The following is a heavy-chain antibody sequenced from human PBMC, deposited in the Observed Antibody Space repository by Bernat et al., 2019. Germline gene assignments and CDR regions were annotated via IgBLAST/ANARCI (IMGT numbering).Heavy chain of an antibody. CDR3: ARLGYCSSTSCYAVRPTLYYMDV. J-gene: IGHJ6*03. Sequence: QVQLQESGPGLVKPSETLSLTCTVSGGSISSYYWSWIRQPPGKGLEWIGYIYYSGSTNYIPSLKSRVTISVDTSKNRFSLKLGSVTAADTAVYYCARLGYCSSTSCYAVRPTLYYMDVWGKGTTVTVSS. D-gene: IGHD2-2*01. V-gene: IGHV4-59*08. CDR1: GGSISSYY. CDR2: IYYSGST.